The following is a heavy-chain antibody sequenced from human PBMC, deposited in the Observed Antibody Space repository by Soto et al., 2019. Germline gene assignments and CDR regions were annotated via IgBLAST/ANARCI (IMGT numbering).Heavy chain of an antibody. CDR1: GGSISGSYYY. Sequence: SETLSLTCAVSGGSISGSYYYWGWLRQSPGKGPEWIGSIYYSGRTYNNPSLRSRVSMSIDTSKDQSSLKLKSVTAADTALYFCARQRTSVVTQAYFDVWGPGSLVTVS. J-gene: IGHJ4*02. V-gene: IGHV4-39*01. CDR3: ARQRTSVVTQAYFDV. CDR2: IYYSGRT. D-gene: IGHD2-21*02.